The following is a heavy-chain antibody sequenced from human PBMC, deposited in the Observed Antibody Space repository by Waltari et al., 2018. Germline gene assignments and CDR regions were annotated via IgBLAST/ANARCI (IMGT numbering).Heavy chain of an antibody. V-gene: IGHV1-24*01. CDR2: FDPEDGET. Sequence: QVQLVQSGAEVKKPGASVKVSCKVSGYTLTELSMHWVRQAPGKGLEWMGSFDPEDGETIYAQKFQGRVTMTEDTSTDTAYMELSSLRSEDTAVYYCATDRRYNSSWFAYYGLDVWGQGTTVTISS. CDR3: ATDRRYNSSWFAYYGLDV. J-gene: IGHJ6*02. CDR1: GYTLTELS. D-gene: IGHD6-13*01.